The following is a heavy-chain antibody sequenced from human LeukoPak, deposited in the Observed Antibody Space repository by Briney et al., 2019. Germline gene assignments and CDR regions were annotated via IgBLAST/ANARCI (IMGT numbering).Heavy chain of an antibody. V-gene: IGHV4-34*01. D-gene: IGHD3-16*01. CDR2: INHSGST. CDR3: ARGLTIGGPIDY. Sequence: SETLSLTCAVYGGSFSGYYWSWIRQPPGKGLEWIGEINHSGSTNYNPSLKSRVTISVDTSKNQFSLKLSSVTAADTAVYYCARGLTIGGPIDYWGQGTLVTVSS. J-gene: IGHJ4*02. CDR1: GGSFSGYY.